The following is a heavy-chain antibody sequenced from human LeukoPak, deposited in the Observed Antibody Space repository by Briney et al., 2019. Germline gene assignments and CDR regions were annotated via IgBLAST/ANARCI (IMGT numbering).Heavy chain of an antibody. CDR3: AKDHAFGELSHFDY. CDR2: ISYDGSNK. Sequence: GRSLRLSCAASGFTFSSYAMHWVRQAPGKGLEWVAVISYDGSNKYYADSVKGRFTISRDNSKNTLYLQMNSLRAEDTAVYYCAKDHAFGELSHFDYWGQGTLVTVSS. V-gene: IGHV3-30-3*01. CDR1: GFTFSSYA. D-gene: IGHD3-10*01. J-gene: IGHJ4*02.